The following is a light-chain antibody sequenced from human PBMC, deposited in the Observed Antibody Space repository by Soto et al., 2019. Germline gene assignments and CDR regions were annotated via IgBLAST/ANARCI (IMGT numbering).Light chain of an antibody. CDR1: GGHSTYS. CDR2: LNSDGSH. Sequence: QPVLTQSPSASASLGASVNLPCTLTGGHSTYSIGWHQQQPQRGPRFLMRLNSDGSHSKGDGIPDRFSGYSSGAERFLTISSRQYEDEADYYCQSWGRVSVVFGGGTKLTVL. V-gene: IGLV4-69*02. J-gene: IGLJ2*01. CDR3: QSWGRVSVV.